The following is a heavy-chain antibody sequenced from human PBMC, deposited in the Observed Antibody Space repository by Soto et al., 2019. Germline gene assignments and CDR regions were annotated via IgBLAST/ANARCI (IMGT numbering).Heavy chain of an antibody. J-gene: IGHJ4*02. CDR3: ARGGRPGLDY. CDR2: MYYGETT. Sequence: QVQLQESGPGLVKPSETLSLTCTVSGVSISGYYWSWIRQPPGKGLEWIGYMYYGETTNYNPSLKSRVTISVDTSKNQFSLRLSSVTAADTALYYFARGGRPGLDYWGQGTLVTVSS. V-gene: IGHV4-59*01. CDR1: GVSISGYY.